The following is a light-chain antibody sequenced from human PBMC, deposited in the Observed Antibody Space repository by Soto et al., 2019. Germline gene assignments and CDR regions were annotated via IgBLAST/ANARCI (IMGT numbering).Light chain of an antibody. Sequence: EIVLTQSTGTLSLSPGERATLSCRASQTIASRYLAWYQHQPGQAPRLLIYHTFARAPGIPDRFSGGGSGTGFTLTISRLDREDFAVYYCQQYDTSPPTFGQGTRLDI. V-gene: IGKV3-20*01. J-gene: IGKJ5*01. CDR1: QTIASRY. CDR2: HTF. CDR3: QQYDTSPPT.